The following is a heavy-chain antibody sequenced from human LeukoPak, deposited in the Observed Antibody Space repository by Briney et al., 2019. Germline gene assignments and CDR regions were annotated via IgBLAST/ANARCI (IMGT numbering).Heavy chain of an antibody. CDR3: ARNFDFSSSDI. D-gene: IGHD3-3*01. V-gene: IGHV3-20*04. CDR2: INWNGDNT. Sequence: PGGSLRLSCAASGFTFDDYGMSWVRQAPGKGLEWVSGINWNGDNTAYADSVKGRITVSRDNAKNSLYLQMNSLRVEDTALYYCARNFDFSSSDIWGRGTMVTVSS. J-gene: IGHJ3*02. CDR1: GFTFDDYG.